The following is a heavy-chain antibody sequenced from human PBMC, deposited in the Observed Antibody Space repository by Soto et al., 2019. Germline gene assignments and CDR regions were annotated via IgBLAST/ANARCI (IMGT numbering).Heavy chain of an antibody. CDR1: GASRSSYW. CDR3: ARGPRASGTYHYYFDY. D-gene: IGHD3-10*01. CDR2: IYYTGST. Sequence: ERLCRACPVSGASRSSYWWSWIRQPPGKGLEWIGYIYYTGSTNYNPSLKSRVTISLDASKNQFSLKLSSVTAADTAVYYCARGPRASGTYHYYFDYWGPGTLVTVSS. V-gene: IGHV4-59*01. J-gene: IGHJ4*02.